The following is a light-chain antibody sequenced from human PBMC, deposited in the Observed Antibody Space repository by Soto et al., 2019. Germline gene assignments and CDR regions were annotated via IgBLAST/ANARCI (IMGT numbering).Light chain of an antibody. CDR3: QQYDNLKGLT. CDR2: EAS. V-gene: IGKV1-33*01. J-gene: IGKJ4*01. Sequence: DIQMTQSPSSLSASVGDRVTITCQASQDISNYLNWYQQKPGKAPKLLIYEASNLETGVPSRFSGSGSGTSFTFTISSLQPEDVATYYCQQYDNLKGLTFGGGTKVEIK. CDR1: QDISNY.